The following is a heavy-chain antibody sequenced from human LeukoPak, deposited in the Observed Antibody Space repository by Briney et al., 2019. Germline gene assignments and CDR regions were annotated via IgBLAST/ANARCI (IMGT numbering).Heavy chain of an antibody. V-gene: IGHV3-48*01. D-gene: IGHD3-10*01. CDR2: ISSSSSTI. CDR3: ARDRYYGSGIYYFFDY. CDR1: GFIFTSYS. J-gene: IGHJ4*02. Sequence: GGSLRLSCAASGFIFTSYSMNWVRQAPGKGLEWISYISSSSSTIYYADSVRGRFTISRDNAKNSLYLQMNSLRAEDTAVYYCARDRYYGSGIYYFFDYWGQGTLVTVS.